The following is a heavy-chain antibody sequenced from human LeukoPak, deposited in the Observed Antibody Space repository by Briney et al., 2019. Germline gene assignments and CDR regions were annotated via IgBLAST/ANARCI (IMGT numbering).Heavy chain of an antibody. V-gene: IGHV4-34*01. CDR1: GGSFSGYY. J-gene: IGHJ4*02. CDR3: ARGYPFDY. Sequence: PSETLSLTCAVYGGSFSGYYWSWIRQPPGKGLEWIGEIDHSGSTNYNPSLKSRVTISVDTSKNQFSLKLSSVTAADTAVYYCARGYPFDYWGQGILVTVSS. CDR2: IDHSGST.